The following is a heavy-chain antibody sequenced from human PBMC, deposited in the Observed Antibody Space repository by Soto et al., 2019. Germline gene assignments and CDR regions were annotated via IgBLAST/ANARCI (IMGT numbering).Heavy chain of an antibody. CDR3: ARHKIAAAGDFDY. V-gene: IGHV4-39*01. J-gene: IGHJ4*02. CDR2: NYYSGST. Sequence: SETLSLTCTVSGGSISSSSYYWGWIRQPPGKGLEWIGTNYYSGSTYYNPPLKSRITISVDTSKNQFSLKRSSVTAADTAVYYCARHKIAAAGDFDYWGQGTLVTVSS. D-gene: IGHD6-13*01. CDR1: GGSISSSSYY.